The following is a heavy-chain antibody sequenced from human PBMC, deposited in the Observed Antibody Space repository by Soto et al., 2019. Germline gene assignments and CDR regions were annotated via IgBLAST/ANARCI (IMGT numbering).Heavy chain of an antibody. V-gene: IGHV3-20*04. Sequence: EVQLVESGGGVVRPGGSLRLSCAASGFTFDDYGMSWVRQAPGKGLEWVSGINWNGGSTGYADSVKGRFTISRDNAKNSLYLQMNSLRAEDTALYYCARARAGYCSGGSCYYFDYWGQGTLVTVSS. CDR1: GFTFDDYG. CDR3: ARARAGYCSGGSCYYFDY. D-gene: IGHD2-15*01. CDR2: INWNGGST. J-gene: IGHJ4*02.